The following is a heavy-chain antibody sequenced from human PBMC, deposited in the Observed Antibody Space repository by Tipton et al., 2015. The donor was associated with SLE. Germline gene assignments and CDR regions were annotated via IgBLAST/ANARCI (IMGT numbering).Heavy chain of an antibody. CDR1: GFTFGDYA. CDR3: TTGRYFDWLPKPFDY. V-gene: IGHV3-49*03. D-gene: IGHD3-9*01. Sequence: RSLRLSCTASGFTFGDYAMSWFRQAPGKGLEWVGFIRSKAYGGTKEYAASVKGRFTISRDDSKSIAYLQMNSLKTEDTAVYYCTTGRYFDWLPKPFDYWGQGTLVTVSS. J-gene: IGHJ4*02. CDR2: IRSKAYGGTK.